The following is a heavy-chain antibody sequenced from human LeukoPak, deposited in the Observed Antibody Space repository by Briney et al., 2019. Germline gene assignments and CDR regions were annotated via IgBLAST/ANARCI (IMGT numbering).Heavy chain of an antibody. D-gene: IGHD4-17*01. J-gene: IGHJ5*02. V-gene: IGHV4-39*07. CDR3: ARDHRGGDYVRWFDP. CDR1: GGSISSSIYY. CDR2: IYYSGST. Sequence: SETLSLTCTVSGGSISSSIYYWGWIRQPPGKGLDWIGSIYYSGSTYYYPSLKSRVTISVDTSKNQFSLKLGSVTAADTAVYYCARDHRGGDYVRWFDPWGQGTLVTVSS.